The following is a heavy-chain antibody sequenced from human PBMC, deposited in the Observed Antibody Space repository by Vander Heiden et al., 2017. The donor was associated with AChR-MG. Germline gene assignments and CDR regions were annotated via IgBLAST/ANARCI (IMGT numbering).Heavy chain of an antibody. CDR3: ARMGKLRVDIVATIH. D-gene: IGHD5-12*01. Sequence: EVQLVESGGCLVQPGGSLRLPCAASGFTFSSYWMSWVRQAPGKGLEWVANIKQDGSEKYYVDSVKGRFTISRDNAKNSLYLQMNSLRAEDTAVYYCARMGKLRVDIVATIHWGQGTLVTVSS. CDR1: GFTFSSYW. CDR2: IKQDGSEK. V-gene: IGHV3-7*01. J-gene: IGHJ4*02.